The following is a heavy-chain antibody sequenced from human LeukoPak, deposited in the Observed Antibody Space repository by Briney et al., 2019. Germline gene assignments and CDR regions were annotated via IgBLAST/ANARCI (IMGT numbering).Heavy chain of an antibody. Sequence: GESLRLSCAASGFTFSYFWMHWFRHTPGKGLVWVSRINSDGSSTSYADSVKGRFTISRDNAKNTLYLQMNSLRAEDTAVYYCASWNPEPYYYYYYGMDVWGQGTTVTVSS. J-gene: IGHJ6*02. V-gene: IGHV3-74*01. CDR3: ASWNPEPYYYYYYGMDV. D-gene: IGHD1-1*01. CDR1: GFTFSYFW. CDR2: INSDGSST.